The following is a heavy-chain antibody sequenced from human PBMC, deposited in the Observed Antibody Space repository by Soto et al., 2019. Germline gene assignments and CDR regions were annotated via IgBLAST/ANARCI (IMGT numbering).Heavy chain of an antibody. J-gene: IGHJ4*02. D-gene: IGHD3-3*01. Sequence: GGSLRLSCTVSGFTFGSHAMSWVRQAPGKGLECVSGISGSGGTTFYADSVKGRFTISRDNSKKTLYLQMNSLRAEDTAVYYCAKTPYDFWSSGQYLFDHWGQGTLLTVST. CDR3: AKTPYDFWSSGQYLFDH. CDR2: ISGSGGTT. CDR1: GFTFGSHA. V-gene: IGHV3-23*01.